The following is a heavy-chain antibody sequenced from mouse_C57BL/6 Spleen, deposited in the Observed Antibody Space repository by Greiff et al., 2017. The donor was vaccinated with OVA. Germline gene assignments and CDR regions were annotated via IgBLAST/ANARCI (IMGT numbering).Heavy chain of an antibody. CDR2: ILPGSGST. Sequence: QVQLKQSGAELMKPGASVKLSCKATGYTFTGYWIEWVKQRPGHGLEWIGEILPGSGSTYYNETVKGKVTFTAETSSNTAYMQLSSLTTEDSAIYNGTREGIYDGSYRYFDVWGTGTTVTVSS. J-gene: IGHJ1*03. CDR3: TREGIYDGSYRYFDV. V-gene: IGHV1-9*01. D-gene: IGHD2-3*01. CDR1: GYTFTGYW.